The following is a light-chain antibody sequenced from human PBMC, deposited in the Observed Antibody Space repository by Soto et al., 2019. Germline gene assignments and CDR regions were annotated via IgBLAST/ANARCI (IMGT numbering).Light chain of an antibody. V-gene: IGKV3-20*01. CDR3: QGYGNSRT. J-gene: IGKJ1*01. Sequence: EIVLTQSPGTLSLSPGERATLSCRASQSVSSSYLAWYQQKPGQAPRLLIYGASSRATGIPDRFSGSGSGTDFTLTISRPEPEDFAVYYCQGYGNSRTFGQGTKVDIK. CDR1: QSVSSSY. CDR2: GAS.